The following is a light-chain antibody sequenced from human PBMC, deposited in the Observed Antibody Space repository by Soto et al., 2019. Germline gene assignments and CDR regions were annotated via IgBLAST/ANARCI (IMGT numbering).Light chain of an antibody. CDR1: QSVSSSY. V-gene: IGKV3-20*01. J-gene: IGKJ2*01. CDR3: QQFGSSVYT. CDR2: GAS. Sequence: EIVLTQSPGTLSLSPGERATLSCRASQSVSSSYLAWYQQKPGQAPRLLIYGASSRATGIPDRFSGSGSGTDFTLTISRLEPEDFAVYYCQQFGSSVYTFGQVTKLEIK.